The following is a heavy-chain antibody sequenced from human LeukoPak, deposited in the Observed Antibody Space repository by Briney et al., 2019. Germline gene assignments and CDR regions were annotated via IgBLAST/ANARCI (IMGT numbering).Heavy chain of an antibody. V-gene: IGHV3-23*01. D-gene: IGHD4-17*01. J-gene: IGHJ5*02. CDR2: ISGSGGST. CDR1: GFTFSSDA. Sequence: PGGSLRLSCAASGFTFSSDAMSWVRQAPGKGLEWVSAISGSGGSTYYADSVKGRFTISRDNAKNSLYLQMNSLRAEDTAVYYCAQGDYSRWFDPWGQGTLVTVSS. CDR3: AQGDYSRWFDP.